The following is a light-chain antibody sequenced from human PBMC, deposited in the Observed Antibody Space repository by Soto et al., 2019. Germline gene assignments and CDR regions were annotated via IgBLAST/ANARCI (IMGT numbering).Light chain of an antibody. CDR1: SSDVGGYNY. CDR3: CSYADNYV. CDR2: DVS. Sequence: QSVLTQPRSVSGSPGQSVTISRTGTSSDVGGYNYVSWYQQHPGKAPKLMIYDVSKRPSGVPDRFSGSKSGNTASLTISGLQAEDEADYYCCSYADNYVFGTGTKVTVL. J-gene: IGLJ1*01. V-gene: IGLV2-11*01.